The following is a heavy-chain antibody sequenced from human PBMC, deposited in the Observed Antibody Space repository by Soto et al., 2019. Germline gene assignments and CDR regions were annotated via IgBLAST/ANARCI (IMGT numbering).Heavy chain of an antibody. V-gene: IGHV4-61*08. D-gene: IGHD3-10*01. CDR1: GGSVSSGDYF. CDR3: ARSPNYYYYGFDV. J-gene: IGHJ6*02. CDR2: IYYSGST. Sequence: LSLTCTVSGGSVSSGDYFWSWLRQSPGKRLEWIAYIYYSGSTNYNPSLKSRAAISVDTSKSQVSLTLTSMTAADAALYYCARSPNYYYYGFDVWGQGTAVTVSS.